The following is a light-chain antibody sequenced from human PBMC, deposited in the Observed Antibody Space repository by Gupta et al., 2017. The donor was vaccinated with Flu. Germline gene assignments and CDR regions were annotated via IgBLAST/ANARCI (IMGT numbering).Light chain of an antibody. CDR1: SSDVGGYNY. CDR3: CAYAGSYTYV. J-gene: IGLJ1*01. Sequence: QSALTQPRSVSRPPGQSVTISCTGTSSDVGGYNYVSWYQQHPGKAPKLMIYDVSKRPSGVPDRFSGSKSGNTASLTISGIQAEDEADYYCCAYAGSYTYVFGTGTKVTVL. V-gene: IGLV2-11*01. CDR2: DVS.